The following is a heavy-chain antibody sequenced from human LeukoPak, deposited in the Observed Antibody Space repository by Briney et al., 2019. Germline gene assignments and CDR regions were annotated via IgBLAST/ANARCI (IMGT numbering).Heavy chain of an antibody. J-gene: IGHJ4*02. Sequence: KPGGSLRLSCAASGFTFSNAWMSWVRQAPGKGLEWVGRIKSKTDDGTADYAAPVKGRFTISRDDSKNTLYLQMNSLKTEDTAVYYCTTGYYYDSSGYYYGMHYWGQGTLVTVSS. CDR1: GFTFSNAW. CDR3: TTGYYYDSSGYYYGMHY. CDR2: IKSKTDDGTA. D-gene: IGHD3-22*01. V-gene: IGHV3-15*01.